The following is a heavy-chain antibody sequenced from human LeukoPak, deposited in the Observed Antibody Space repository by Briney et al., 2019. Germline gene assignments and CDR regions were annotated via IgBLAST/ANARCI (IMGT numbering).Heavy chain of an antibody. Sequence: PGGSLRLSCAASGFTFSTYWMQWVRQAPGKGLMWVSRINNDGSGTTYADSVKGRFTISRDNPKNTVFLQMNSLRAEDTAVYYCARDADGPGSLIDYWGQGALVTVSS. CDR1: GFTFSTYW. V-gene: IGHV3-74*01. CDR2: INNDGSGT. CDR3: ARDADGPGSLIDY. D-gene: IGHD2-8*01. J-gene: IGHJ4*02.